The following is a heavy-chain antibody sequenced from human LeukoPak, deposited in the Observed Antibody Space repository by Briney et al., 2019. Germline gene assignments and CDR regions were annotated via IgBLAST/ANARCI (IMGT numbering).Heavy chain of an antibody. Sequence: GGSLRLSCAASGFTFSSYSMNWVRQAPGKGLEWVSSISSSSSYIYYADSVKGRFTISRDNAKSSLYLQMNSLRAEDTAVYYRARQEGYSSSSRFDYWGQGTLVTVSS. D-gene: IGHD6-6*01. CDR2: ISSSSSYI. J-gene: IGHJ4*02. CDR3: ARQEGYSSSSRFDY. V-gene: IGHV3-21*01. CDR1: GFTFSSYS.